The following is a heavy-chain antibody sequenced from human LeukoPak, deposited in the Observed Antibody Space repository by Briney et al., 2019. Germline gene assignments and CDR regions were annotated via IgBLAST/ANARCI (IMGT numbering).Heavy chain of an antibody. V-gene: IGHV1-69*04. D-gene: IGHD5-18*01. Sequence: ASVKVSCKASGGTFSSYAISWVRQAPGQGLEWMGRIIPILGIANYAQKFQGRVTITADKSTSTAYMELSSLRSEDTAVYYCARDYFGDGYSYGYCDYWGQGTLVTVSS. CDR3: ARDYFGDGYSYGYCDY. CDR1: GGTFSSYA. CDR2: IIPILGIA. J-gene: IGHJ4*02.